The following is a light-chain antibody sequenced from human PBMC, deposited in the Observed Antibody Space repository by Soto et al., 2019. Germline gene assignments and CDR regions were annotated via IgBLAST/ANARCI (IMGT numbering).Light chain of an antibody. CDR2: DAS. J-gene: IGKJ5*01. CDR3: QQYATSPIT. V-gene: IGKV3-20*01. CDR1: QSVGRDY. Sequence: EIVLTQSPGTLSLSPGERATLSCRASQSVGRDYLAWFQQKPGQAPRLLIYDASSRATGIPDRFSGSGSGTDFTLTISRLEPEDFAVYYCQQYATSPITFGQGTRLEMK.